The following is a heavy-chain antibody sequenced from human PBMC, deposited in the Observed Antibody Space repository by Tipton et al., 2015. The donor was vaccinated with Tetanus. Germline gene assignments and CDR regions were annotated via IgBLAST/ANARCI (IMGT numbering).Heavy chain of an antibody. D-gene: IGHD3-16*01. CDR2: IKSKIDGGAI. Sequence: SLRLSCAASGFTFNGFTFTNAWMSWVRQAPGKGLEWVGRIKSKIDGGAIDYAAPMKDRFIISRDDSKNTGFLQMNSLKPGDSAVCYCATSGRGAFGGVYWGQGALFTVSS. CDR3: ATSGRGAFGGVY. V-gene: IGHV3-15*01. J-gene: IGHJ4*02. CDR1: GFTFNGFTFTNAW.